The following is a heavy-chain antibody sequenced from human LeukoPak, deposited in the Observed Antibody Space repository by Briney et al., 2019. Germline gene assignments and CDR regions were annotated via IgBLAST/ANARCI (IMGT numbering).Heavy chain of an antibody. D-gene: IGHD3-22*01. Sequence: GGSLRLSCAASGFTFSNYAMNWIRQAPGKGLEWVSGIGDSGDNTYYADSVKGRFTISRDNSKNTLYLQMASLRAEDTAVYYCAKEGYYYGGSGYYLFEYWGQGILVTVSS. V-gene: IGHV3-23*01. CDR3: AKEGYYYGGSGYYLFEY. CDR1: GFTFSNYA. CDR2: IGDSGDNT. J-gene: IGHJ4*02.